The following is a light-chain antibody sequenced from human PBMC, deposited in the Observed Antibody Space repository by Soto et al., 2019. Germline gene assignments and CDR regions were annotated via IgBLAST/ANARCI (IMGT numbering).Light chain of an antibody. CDR1: QSISTW. CDR3: QQYKSYYT. Sequence: IYITQSPSTLSASVGDRVTITCRASQSISTWLAWYQQKARKAPKLLIYDASTLESRVPSRFSGSAAAKEITLTISILQDDDSANYYRQQYKSYYTFGQGTKVDI. V-gene: IGKV1-5*01. J-gene: IGKJ2*01. CDR2: DAS.